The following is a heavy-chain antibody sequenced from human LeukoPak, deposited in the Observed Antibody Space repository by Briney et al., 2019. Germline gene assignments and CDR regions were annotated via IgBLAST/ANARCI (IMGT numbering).Heavy chain of an antibody. J-gene: IGHJ1*01. CDR2: ISGSGGST. V-gene: IGHV3-23*01. CDR3: AKVSRTGYCSGGSCYSPGYFQH. CDR1: GFTFSSYA. D-gene: IGHD2-15*01. Sequence: GGSLRLSCAASGFTFSSYAMSWVRQAPGKGLEWVSAISGSGGSTYYADSVKGRFTISRDNSKNTLYLQMNSLRAEDTAVYYCAKVSRTGYCSGGSCYSPGYFQHWGQGTLVTVSS.